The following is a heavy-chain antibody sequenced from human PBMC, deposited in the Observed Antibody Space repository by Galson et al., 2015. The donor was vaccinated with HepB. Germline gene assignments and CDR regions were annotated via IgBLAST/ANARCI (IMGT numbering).Heavy chain of an antibody. V-gene: IGHV1-8*01. CDR3: ARGAQDCTGGVCYVPGGTR. CDR1: GYTFTSYD. CDR2: MNPNSGNT. Sequence: SVKVSCKASGYTFTSYDINWVRQATGQGLEWMGWMNPNSGNTGYAQKFQGRVTMTRNTSISTAYMELSSLRSEDTAVYYCARGAQDCTGGVCYVPGGTRWGQGTLVTVSS. D-gene: IGHD2-8*02. J-gene: IGHJ4*02.